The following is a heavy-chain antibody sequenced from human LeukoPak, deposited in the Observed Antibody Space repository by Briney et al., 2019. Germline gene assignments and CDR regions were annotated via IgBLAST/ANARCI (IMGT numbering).Heavy chain of an antibody. CDR2: ISAYNGNT. V-gene: IGHV1-18*01. J-gene: IGHJ4*02. CDR3: ARGQYYGSGFDY. D-gene: IGHD3-10*01. Sequence: ASVKVSCKASGGTFSSYAISWVRQAPGQGLEWMGWISAYNGNTNYAQKLQGRVTMTTDTSTSTAYMELRSLRSDDTAVYYCARGQYYGSGFDYWGQGTLVTVSS. CDR1: GGTFSSYA.